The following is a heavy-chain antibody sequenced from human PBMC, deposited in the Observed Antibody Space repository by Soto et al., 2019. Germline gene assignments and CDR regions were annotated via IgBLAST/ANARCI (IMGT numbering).Heavy chain of an antibody. J-gene: IGHJ4*02. CDR1: GYSFTSYW. D-gene: IGHD5-12*01. Sequence: PGESLKSSCNGSGYSFTSYWIGWVRQMPWKGLEWMGRIDPSDSYTNYSPSFQGRVTITRDTSASTAYMELSSLRSEDTAVYYCARDIPPRWLRYGQGFDYWGQGTLVTVSS. V-gene: IGHV5-10-1*01. CDR2: IDPSDSYT. CDR3: ARDIPPRWLRYGQGFDY.